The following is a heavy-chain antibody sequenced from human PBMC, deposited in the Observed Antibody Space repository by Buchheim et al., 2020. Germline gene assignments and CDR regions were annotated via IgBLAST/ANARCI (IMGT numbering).Heavy chain of an antibody. CDR3: VRDRFGPPHSLDH. CDR2: IRRGSSTI. V-gene: IGHV3-48*03. Sequence: EVQLVESGGGLVQPGGSLRLSCAASGFSFNTYEMNWVRQAPGKGLEWVSYIRRGSSTIYYADSVKGRFTISRDNAKNSLYLQMNSPRAEDMAVYFRVRDRFGPPHSLDHWGQGTL. D-gene: IGHD3-10*01. CDR1: GFSFNTYE. J-gene: IGHJ4*02.